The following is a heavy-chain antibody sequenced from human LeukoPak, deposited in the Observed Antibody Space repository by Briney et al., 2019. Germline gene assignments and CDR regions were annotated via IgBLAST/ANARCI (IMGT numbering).Heavy chain of an antibody. Sequence: VASVKVSCKASGGTFSSYAISWVRQAPGQGLEWMGRIIPILGIANYAQKFQGRVTITADKSTSTAYMELSSLRSEDTAVYYCASGTELKYYYYYGMDVWGQGTTVTVSS. CDR3: ASGTELKYYYYYGMDV. V-gene: IGHV1-69*04. D-gene: IGHD1-26*01. CDR2: IIPILGIA. CDR1: GGTFSSYA. J-gene: IGHJ6*02.